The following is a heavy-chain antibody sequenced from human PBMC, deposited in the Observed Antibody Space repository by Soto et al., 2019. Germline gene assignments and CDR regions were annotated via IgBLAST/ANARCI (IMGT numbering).Heavy chain of an antibody. CDR3: ARVTGYERGYYYYGMDV. Sequence: GGSLRLSCAASGFTFSSYEMNWVCQAPGKGLEWVSYISSSGSTIYYADSVKGRFTISRDNAKNSLYLQMNSLRAEDTAVYYCARVTGYERGYYYYGMDVWGQGTTVTVSS. J-gene: IGHJ6*02. V-gene: IGHV3-48*03. D-gene: IGHD3-9*01. CDR1: GFTFSSYE. CDR2: ISSSGSTI.